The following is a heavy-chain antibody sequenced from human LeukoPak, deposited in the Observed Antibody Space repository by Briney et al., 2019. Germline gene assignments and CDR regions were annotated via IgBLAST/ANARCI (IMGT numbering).Heavy chain of an antibody. CDR1: GFSFKLYY. V-gene: IGHV3-7*01. Sequence: GGSLRLSCGVSGFSFKLYYMSWVRQAPGKGLEWVANLNQYESEKNYVDSVRGRFTISRDNAKTSLYLQMNSLRAEDTAVYYCARDLSGVTGYTYGRGIDYWGQGTLVTVSS. D-gene: IGHD5-18*01. CDR2: LNQYESEK. J-gene: IGHJ4*02. CDR3: ARDLSGVTGYTYGRGIDY.